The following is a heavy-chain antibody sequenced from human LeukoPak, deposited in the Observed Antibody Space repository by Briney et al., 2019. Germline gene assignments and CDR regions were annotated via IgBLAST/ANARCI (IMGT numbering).Heavy chain of an antibody. CDR1: GYTFTSYG. Sequence: ASVKVSCKASGYTFTSYGISWVRQAPGQGLEWMGWISAYNGNTNYAQKLQGRVTMTTDTSTSTAYMELRSLRSDDTAVYYCARVPYDGNLLGAFDIWGQGTMVTVSS. CDR2: ISAYNGNT. CDR3: ARVPYDGNLLGAFDI. V-gene: IGHV1-18*01. J-gene: IGHJ3*02. D-gene: IGHD4-23*01.